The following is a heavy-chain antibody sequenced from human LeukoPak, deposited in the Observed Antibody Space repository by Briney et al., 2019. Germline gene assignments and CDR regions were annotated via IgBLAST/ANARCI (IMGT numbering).Heavy chain of an antibody. D-gene: IGHD1-1*01. CDR1: GGSISSYY. CDR3: AGYDPWNPFYFDY. CDR2: IYYSGST. Sequence: SETLSLTCTVSGGSISSYYWSWIRQPPGKGLEWIGYIYYSGSTNYNPSLKSRVTISVDTSKNQFSLKLSSVTAADTAVYYCAGYDPWNPFYFDYWGQGTLVTVSS. V-gene: IGHV4-59*01. J-gene: IGHJ4*02.